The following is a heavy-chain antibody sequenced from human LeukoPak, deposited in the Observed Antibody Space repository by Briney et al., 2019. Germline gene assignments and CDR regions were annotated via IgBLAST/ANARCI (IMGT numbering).Heavy chain of an antibody. CDR1: GGSVSSGSYY. J-gene: IGHJ4*02. Sequence: PSETLSLTCTVSGGSVSSGSYYWSWIRQPPGKGLEWIGYIYYSGSTNYNPSLKSRVTISVDTSKNQFSLKLSSVTAADTAVYYCARGSGWADYYFDYWGQGTLVTVSS. V-gene: IGHV4-61*01. CDR2: IYYSGST. CDR3: ARGSGWADYYFDY. D-gene: IGHD6-19*01.